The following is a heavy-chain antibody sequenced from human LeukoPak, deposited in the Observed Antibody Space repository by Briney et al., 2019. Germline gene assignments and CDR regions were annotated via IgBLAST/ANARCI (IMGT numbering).Heavy chain of an antibody. Sequence: SETLSLTCTVSGGSISSSSYYWSWIRQPPGKGLEWVGYIYYSGSTNYNPSLKSRVTISVDTSKNQFSLKLSSVTAADTAVYYCARHSSGWYRDWFDPWGQGTLVTVSS. CDR3: ARHSSGWYRDWFDP. J-gene: IGHJ5*02. CDR1: GGSISSSSYY. CDR2: IYYSGST. D-gene: IGHD6-19*01. V-gene: IGHV4-61*05.